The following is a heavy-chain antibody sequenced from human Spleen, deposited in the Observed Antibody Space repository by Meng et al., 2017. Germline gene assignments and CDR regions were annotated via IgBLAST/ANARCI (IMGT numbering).Heavy chain of an antibody. CDR1: GYTFTSYA. V-gene: IGHV1-3*02. Sequence: ASVKVSCKASGYTFTSYAMHWVRQAPGQRLEWMGWSNAGNGNTKYSQEFQGRVTITADDSTSTAYMELSSLTSADTAVYFCGRPHAPWNGHFAMDVWGQGTAVTVSS. CDR3: GRPHAPWNGHFAMDV. D-gene: IGHD2-8*01. J-gene: IGHJ6*02. CDR2: SNAGNGNT.